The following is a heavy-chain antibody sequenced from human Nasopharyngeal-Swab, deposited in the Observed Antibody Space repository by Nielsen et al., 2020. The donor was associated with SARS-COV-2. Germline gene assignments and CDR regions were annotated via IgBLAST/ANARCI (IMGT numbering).Heavy chain of an antibody. CDR2: ISTKTGAP. D-gene: IGHD1-1*01. V-gene: IGHV7-4-1*02. J-gene: IGHJ4*02. CDR3: ARENQEYANIWNDY. Sequence: ASVKVSCKASGYTFTSNVLNWVRQAPGQGPEYIGWISTKTGAPTYAQAFTGRFVISLDTSVSTTYLQISSMKADDTAVYYCARENQEYANIWNDYWGQGTQVTVSS. CDR1: GYTFTSNV.